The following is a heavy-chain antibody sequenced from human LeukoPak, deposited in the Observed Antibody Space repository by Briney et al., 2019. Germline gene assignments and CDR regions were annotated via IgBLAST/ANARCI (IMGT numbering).Heavy chain of an antibody. J-gene: IGHJ3*02. CDR3: ARPVEYSSSSLRDHDAFDI. Sequence: PSETLSLTCTVSGDSVNSGSYYWGWIRQPPGKGLEWIGSIYYSGSTYYNPSLKGRVTISVDTSKNQFSLKLSSVTAADTAVYYCARPVEYSSSSLRDHDAFDIWGQGTMVTVSS. D-gene: IGHD6-6*01. CDR1: GDSVNSGSYY. CDR2: IYYSGST. V-gene: IGHV4-39*01.